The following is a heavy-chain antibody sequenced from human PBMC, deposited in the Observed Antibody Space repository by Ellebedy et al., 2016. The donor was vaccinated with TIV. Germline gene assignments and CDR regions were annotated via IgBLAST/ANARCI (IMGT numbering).Heavy chain of an antibody. Sequence: ASVKVSXXASGYTFTSYGISWVRQAPGQGLEWMGWISAYNGNTNYAQKLQGRVTMTTDTSTSIAYMELRSLRSDDTAVYYCARGGLSAYYYGMDVWGQGTTVTVSS. D-gene: IGHD4/OR15-4a*01. V-gene: IGHV1-18*04. CDR2: ISAYNGNT. CDR3: ARGGLSAYYYGMDV. CDR1: GYTFTSYG. J-gene: IGHJ6*02.